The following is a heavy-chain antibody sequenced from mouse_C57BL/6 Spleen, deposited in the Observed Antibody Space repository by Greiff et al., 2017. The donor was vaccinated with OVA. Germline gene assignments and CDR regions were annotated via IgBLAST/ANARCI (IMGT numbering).Heavy chain of an antibody. V-gene: IGHV1-22*01. D-gene: IGHD1-1*01. Sequence: VQLQQSGPELVKPGASVKMSCKASGYTFTDYNMHWVKQSPGKSLEWIGYINPNNGGTSYNQKFKGKATLTANKSSSTAYMELRSLTSEDSAVYYCASGRYGSGLDYWGQGTTLTVSS. CDR3: ASGRYGSGLDY. CDR2: INPNNGGT. CDR1: GYTFTDYN. J-gene: IGHJ2*01.